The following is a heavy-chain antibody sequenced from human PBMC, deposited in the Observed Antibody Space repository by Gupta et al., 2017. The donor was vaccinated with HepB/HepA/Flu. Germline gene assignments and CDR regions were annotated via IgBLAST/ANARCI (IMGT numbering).Heavy chain of an antibody. V-gene: IGHV3-21*01. J-gene: IGHJ2*01. CDR1: GFPFSRFS. CDR3: ARPSPSSGGYWFFDL. D-gene: IGHD6-25*01. Sequence: EVQLEESGGCLVKPGESLKLSCSASGFPFSRFSITWVLQSPGKGLEWGSSISSGSDYIHFADSMKGRFTISRDNARNSLYLQMNSMRAEDTAVYYCARPSPSSGGYWFFDLWGRGTLVTVSS. CDR2: ISSGSDYI.